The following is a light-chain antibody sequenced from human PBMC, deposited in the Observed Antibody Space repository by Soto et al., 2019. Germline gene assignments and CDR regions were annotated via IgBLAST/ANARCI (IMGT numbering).Light chain of an antibody. CDR2: AAS. CDR1: QGISSY. CDR3: QKLNSYPLN. J-gene: IGKJ4*01. V-gene: IGKV1-9*01. Sequence: DIQLTHSPSFLSASVLYIVTITFRAGQGISSYLAWYQQKPGKAPKLLIYAASTLQSGVPSRFSGSGSGTEFTLTISSLQPEDFATYYCQKLNSYPLNFGGGTKVDIK.